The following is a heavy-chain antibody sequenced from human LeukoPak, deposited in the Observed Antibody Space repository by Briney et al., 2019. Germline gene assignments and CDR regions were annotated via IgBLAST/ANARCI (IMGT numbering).Heavy chain of an antibody. CDR2: ISSSSSYI. CDR3: ARDLTVRGVINWFDP. D-gene: IGHD3-10*01. CDR1: GFTFSSYS. J-gene: IGHJ5*02. V-gene: IGHV3-21*01. Sequence: GGSLRLSCAASGFTFSSYSMNWVRQAPGKGLEWVSSISSSSSYIYYADSVKGRFTISRDNAKNSLYLQMNSLRAEDTAVYYCARDLTVRGVINWFDPWGQGTLVTVSS.